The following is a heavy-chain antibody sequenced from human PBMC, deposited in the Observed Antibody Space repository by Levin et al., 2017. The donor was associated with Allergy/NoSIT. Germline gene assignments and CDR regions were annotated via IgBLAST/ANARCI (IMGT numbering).Heavy chain of an antibody. V-gene: IGHV3-49*03. CDR2: IRSKAYGGTT. J-gene: IGHJ4*02. Sequence: GESLKISCTASGFTFGDYAMSWFRQAPGKGLEWVGFIRSKAYGGTTEYAASVKGRFTISRDDSKSIAYLQMNSLKTEDTAVYYCTRGAVVAANYFDYWGQGTLVTVSS. CDR1: GFTFGDYA. D-gene: IGHD2-15*01. CDR3: TRGAVVAANYFDY.